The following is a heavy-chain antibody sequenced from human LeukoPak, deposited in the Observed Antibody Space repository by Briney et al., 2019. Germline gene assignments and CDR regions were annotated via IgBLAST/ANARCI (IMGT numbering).Heavy chain of an antibody. D-gene: IGHD3-10*01. CDR2: ISDRGGT. Sequence: GASLRLSCAASGFTLSTYDMSWVRQAPGKGLEWVSGISDRGGTYYADSVKGRFTISRDNSKNTLYLQMNSLRAEDTAVYYCAKVTWTRSGSPDYWGQGTLVTVSS. CDR1: GFTLSTYD. V-gene: IGHV3-23*01. J-gene: IGHJ4*02. CDR3: AKVTWTRSGSPDY.